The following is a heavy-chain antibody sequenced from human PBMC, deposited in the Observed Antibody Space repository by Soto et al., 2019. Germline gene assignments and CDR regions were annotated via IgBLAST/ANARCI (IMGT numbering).Heavy chain of an antibody. J-gene: IGHJ3*02. V-gene: IGHV3-33*01. CDR1: GFSVSSYG. Sequence: QVQLVESGGGMVQPGRSLRLSCTASGFSVSSYGMHWVRQAPGKGLEWVAVIWYDGSNRNYADSVKGRFTISRDKSKNTLYLQMNSLRDEDTAVYYCSRWFGVEQLSDVFDIWGQGTMVTVSS. D-gene: IGHD3-10*01. CDR3: SRWFGVEQLSDVFDI. CDR2: IWYDGSNR.